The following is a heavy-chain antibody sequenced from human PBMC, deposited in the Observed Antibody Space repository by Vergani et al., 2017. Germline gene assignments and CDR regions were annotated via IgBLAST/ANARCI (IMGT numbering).Heavy chain of an antibody. CDR2: IYTSGST. D-gene: IGHD6-13*01. Sequence: QVQLQESGPGLVKPSQTLSLTCTVSGGSISSGSYYWSWIRQPAGKGLEWIGRIYTSGSTNYNPSLKSRVTMSVDTSKNQFSLKLSSVTAADTAVYYCARVAAASPLHYYYYYMDVWGKGTTVTVSS. CDR3: ARVAAASPLHYYYYYMDV. J-gene: IGHJ6*03. CDR1: GGSISSGSYY. V-gene: IGHV4-61*02.